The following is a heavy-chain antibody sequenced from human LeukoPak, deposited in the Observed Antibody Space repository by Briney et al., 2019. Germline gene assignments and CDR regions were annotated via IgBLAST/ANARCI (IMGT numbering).Heavy chain of an antibody. CDR1: GFTFSSYA. D-gene: IGHD6-6*01. Sequence: QSGGSLRLSCAASGFTFSSYAMPWVRQAPGKGLEWVAVISYDGSNKYYADSVKGRFTIPRDNSKNTLYLQMNSLRAEDTAVYYCARVRAARPYYYGMDVWGQGTTVTVSS. CDR3: ARVRAARPYYYGMDV. J-gene: IGHJ6*02. CDR2: ISYDGSNK. V-gene: IGHV3-30-3*01.